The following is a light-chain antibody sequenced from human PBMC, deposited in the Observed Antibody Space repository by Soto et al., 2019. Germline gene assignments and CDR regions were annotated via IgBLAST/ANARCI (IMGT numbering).Light chain of an antibody. J-gene: IGLJ1*01. CDR2: DVS. Sequence: QSVLTQPASVPGSPGQSITISCTGTSSDVGAYNYVSWYQQHPGTAPKLMISDVSSRPSGVSSRFSGSKSGNTASLTISGLQAEDEADYYCSSYTTSSTPVFGTGTKLTVL. CDR1: SSDVGAYNY. V-gene: IGLV2-14*03. CDR3: SSYTTSSTPV.